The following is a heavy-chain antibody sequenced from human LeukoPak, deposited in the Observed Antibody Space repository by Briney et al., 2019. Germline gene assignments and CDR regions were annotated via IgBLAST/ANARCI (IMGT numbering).Heavy chain of an antibody. D-gene: IGHD2-15*01. CDR3: ARADAPPYYCSGGSCYSYYFDY. V-gene: IGHV4-31*03. Sequence: SETLSLTCTVSGGSISSGGYYWSWIRQHPGKGLEWIGYIYYSGSTYYNPPLKSRVTISVDTSKNQFSLKLSSVTAADTAVYYCARADAPPYYCSGGSCYSYYFDYWGQGTLVTVSS. CDR2: IYYSGST. J-gene: IGHJ4*02. CDR1: GGSISSGGYY.